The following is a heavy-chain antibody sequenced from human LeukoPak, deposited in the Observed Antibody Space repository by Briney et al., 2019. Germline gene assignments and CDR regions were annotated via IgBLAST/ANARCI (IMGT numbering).Heavy chain of an antibody. V-gene: IGHV3-23*01. CDR2: ISASGGTT. J-gene: IGHJ5*02. CDR3: AKEPREYCSSTSCPNWIDP. Sequence: GGSLRLSCAASGFTFSTYAMSWVRQAPGKGLEWVSAISASGGTTYYVDFVKGRFTISRDNPKNTLYLQMSSLRVEDTAVYYCAKEPREYCSSTSCPNWIDPWGQGTLVTVSS. D-gene: IGHD2-2*01. CDR1: GFTFSTYA.